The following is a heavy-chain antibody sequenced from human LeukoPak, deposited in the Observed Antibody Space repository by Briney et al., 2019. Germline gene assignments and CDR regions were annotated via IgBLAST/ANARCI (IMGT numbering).Heavy chain of an antibody. CDR3: ARASGIYGSGWYFDY. V-gene: IGHV3-23*01. Sequence: GGSLRLSCAASGFTFNNYAMSWVRQAPGKGLEWVSAITGSGGSTYYADSVKGRFTISRDNSKNTLSLQVNTLRAEDTAVYYCARASGIYGSGWYFDYWGQGTLVTVSS. D-gene: IGHD6-19*01. CDR1: GFTFNNYA. J-gene: IGHJ4*02. CDR2: ITGSGGST.